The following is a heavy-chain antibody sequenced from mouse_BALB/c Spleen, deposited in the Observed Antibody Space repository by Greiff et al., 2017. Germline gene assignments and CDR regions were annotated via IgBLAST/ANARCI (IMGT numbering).Heavy chain of an antibody. V-gene: IGHV1S137*01. CDR3: AREDGYYTWFAY. Sequence: QVQLQQSGAELVRPGVSVKISCKGSGYTFTDYAMHWVKQSHAKSLEWIGVISTYYGDASYNQKFKGKATMTVDKSSSTAYMELARLTSEDSAIYYCAREDGYYTWFAYWGQGTLVTVSA. CDR2: ISTYYGDA. CDR1: GYTFTDYA. J-gene: IGHJ3*01. D-gene: IGHD2-3*01.